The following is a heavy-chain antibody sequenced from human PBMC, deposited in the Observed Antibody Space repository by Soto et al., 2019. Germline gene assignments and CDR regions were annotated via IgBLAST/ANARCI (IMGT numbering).Heavy chain of an antibody. J-gene: IGHJ5*02. CDR3: ARCIAAAGQHNWFDP. D-gene: IGHD6-13*01. Sequence: PSETLSLTCAVSGGSISSSNWWSWVRQPPGKGLEWIGEIYHSGSTNYNPSLKSRVTISVDKSKNQFSLKLSSVTAADTAVYYCARCIAAAGQHNWFDPWGQATLVTVSS. CDR1: GGSISSSNW. CDR2: IYHSGST. V-gene: IGHV4-4*02.